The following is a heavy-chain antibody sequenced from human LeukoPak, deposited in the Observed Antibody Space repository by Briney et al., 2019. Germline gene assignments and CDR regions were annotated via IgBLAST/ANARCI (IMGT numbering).Heavy chain of an antibody. CDR1: GFTFSSYA. CDR3: AKAALYYYDSSGFDY. J-gene: IGHJ4*02. D-gene: IGHD3-22*01. V-gene: IGHV3-23*01. CDR2: MSGGGGIT. Sequence: PGGSLRLSCAASGFTFSSYAMSWVRQAPGKGLEWVSVMSGGGGITYYADAVKGRFTISRDNSKNTLYLQMNSLRAEDTAVYYCAKAALYYYDSSGFDYWGQGTLVTVSS.